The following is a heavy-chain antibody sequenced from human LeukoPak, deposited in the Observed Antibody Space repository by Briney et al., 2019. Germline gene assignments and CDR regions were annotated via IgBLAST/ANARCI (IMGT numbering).Heavy chain of an antibody. J-gene: IGHJ6*03. D-gene: IGHD2-21*02. CDR1: GGSFSGYY. V-gene: IGHV4-34*01. CDR2: INHSGST. CDR3: ARGEGCGGDCYPRAYYYMDV. Sequence: SETLSLTCAVYGGSFSGYYWSWIRQPPGKGLEWIGEINHSGSTNYNPSLKSRVTISVDTSKNQFPLKLSSVTAADTAVYYCARGEGCGGDCYPRAYYYMDVWGKGTTVTISS.